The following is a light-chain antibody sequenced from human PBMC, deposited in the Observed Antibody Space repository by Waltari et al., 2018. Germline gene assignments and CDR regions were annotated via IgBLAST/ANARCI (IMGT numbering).Light chain of an antibody. J-gene: IGKJ3*01. Sequence: EIVLTQSPATLSLSPGERATLSCRASQSVRSSLAWYQPKPGQSPRLLIYDASNRATGIPARFSGSGSGTDFTLTISSLEPEDFAVYYCQHRGHWPPDATFGPGTKVDIK. V-gene: IGKV3-11*01. CDR1: QSVRSS. CDR2: DAS. CDR3: QHRGHWPPDAT.